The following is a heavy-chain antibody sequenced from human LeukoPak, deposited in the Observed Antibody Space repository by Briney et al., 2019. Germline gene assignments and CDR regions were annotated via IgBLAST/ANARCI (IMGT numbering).Heavy chain of an antibody. D-gene: IGHD6-25*01. CDR2: MNIDGTIT. Sequence: GGSLRLSCAASGFTLSTSWMHWVRQAPGKGLVWVSRMNIDGTITTYADSVKGRFAVSRDNAKNTVSLQMNSLRVEDTAVYFGVRGAFPAGADVWGQGTLVSVSS. J-gene: IGHJ4*02. CDR3: VRGAFPAGADV. CDR1: GFTLSTSW. V-gene: IGHV3-74*01.